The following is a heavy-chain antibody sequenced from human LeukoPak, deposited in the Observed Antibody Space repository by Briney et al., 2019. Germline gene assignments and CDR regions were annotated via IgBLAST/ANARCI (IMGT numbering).Heavy chain of an antibody. V-gene: IGHV4-59*01. Sequence: SETLSLTCTVSGGSIRSYYWSWIRQPPGKGLEWIGYIYYSGSTNYNPSLKSRVTISVDTSKNQFSLKLSSVTAADTAVYYCARVKDIVVVPAGFDPWGQGTLVTVSS. CDR3: ARVKDIVVVPAGFDP. CDR1: GGSIRSYY. CDR2: IYYSGST. D-gene: IGHD2-2*01. J-gene: IGHJ5*02.